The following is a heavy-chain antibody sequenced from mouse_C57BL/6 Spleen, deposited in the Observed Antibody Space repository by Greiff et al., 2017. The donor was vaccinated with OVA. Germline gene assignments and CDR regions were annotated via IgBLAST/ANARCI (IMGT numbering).Heavy chain of an antibody. CDR1: GYTFTDYY. CDR2: INPNNGGT. D-gene: IGHD2-3*01. CDR3: ARPHDGYLAWFAY. V-gene: IGHV1-26*01. Sequence: VQLQQSGPELVKPGASVKISCKASGYTFTDYYMNWVKQSHGKSLEWIGDINPNNGGTSYNQKFKGKATLTVDKSSSTAYMELRSLTSEDSAVYYCARPHDGYLAWFAYWGQGTLVTVSA. J-gene: IGHJ3*01.